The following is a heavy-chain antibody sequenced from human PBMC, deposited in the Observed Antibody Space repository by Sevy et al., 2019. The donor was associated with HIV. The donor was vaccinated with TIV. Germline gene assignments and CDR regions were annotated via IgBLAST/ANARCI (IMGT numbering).Heavy chain of an antibody. CDR3: ARDVSGGERLGQLSAYFDY. CDR2: ISFNGDNK. Sequence: GGSLRLSCAASGFPFTTYAVHWVRQAPGKGLEWLAVISFNGDNKFYADSVRGGFTTSRDNSENTLYLQMNSLRVEDTVMYYCARDVSGGERLGQLSAYFDYWGQGTLVTVSS. V-gene: IGHV3-30-3*01. D-gene: IGHD3-16*02. J-gene: IGHJ4*02. CDR1: GFPFTTYA.